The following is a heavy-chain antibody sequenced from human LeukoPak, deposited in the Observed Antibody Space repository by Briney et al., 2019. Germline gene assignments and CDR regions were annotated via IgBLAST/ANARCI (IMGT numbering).Heavy chain of an antibody. Sequence: SVKVSCKASGGTFSSYTISWVRQAPGQGLEWMGRIIPILGIANYAQKFQGIVTITADKSTSTAYMELSSLRSEDTAVYYCAIRPLDCSSTSCYTEAYYYMDVWGKGTTVTVSS. CDR3: AIRPLDCSSTSCYTEAYYYMDV. D-gene: IGHD2-2*02. J-gene: IGHJ6*03. V-gene: IGHV1-69*02. CDR1: GGTFSSYT. CDR2: IIPILGIA.